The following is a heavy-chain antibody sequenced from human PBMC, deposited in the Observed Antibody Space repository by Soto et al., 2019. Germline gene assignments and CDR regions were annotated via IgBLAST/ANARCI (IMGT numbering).Heavy chain of an antibody. Sequence: GGSLRLSCAASGFTFSSYAMHWVRQAPGKGLEYVSAISSNGGSTYYANSVKGRFTISRDNSKNTLYLQMGSLRAEDMAVYYCAIVSRYDFWSGPFDSWGQGTMVTVSS. V-gene: IGHV3-64*01. CDR3: AIVSRYDFWSGPFDS. CDR2: ISSNGGST. D-gene: IGHD3-3*01. CDR1: GFTFSSYA. J-gene: IGHJ3*02.